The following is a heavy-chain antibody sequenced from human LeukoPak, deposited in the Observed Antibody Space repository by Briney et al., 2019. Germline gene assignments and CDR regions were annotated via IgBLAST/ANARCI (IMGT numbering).Heavy chain of an antibody. CDR2: INPNSGGT. D-gene: IGHD3-10*01. Sequence: ASVKVSCKASGYTFTGYYMHWVRQAPGQGLEWMGWINPNSGGTNYAQKFQGRVTMTRDTSISTAYMELSRLRSDDTAVYYCARDRITMVRGSPPHSWFDPWGQGTLVTVSS. CDR1: GYTFTGYY. CDR3: ARDRITMVRGSPPHSWFDP. V-gene: IGHV1-2*02. J-gene: IGHJ5*02.